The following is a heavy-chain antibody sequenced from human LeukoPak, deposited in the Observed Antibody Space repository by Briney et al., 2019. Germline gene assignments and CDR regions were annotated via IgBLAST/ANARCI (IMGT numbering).Heavy chain of an antibody. CDR2: IDPNSGAT. Sequence: ASVKVSCKASGYTFTGYYMHWVRQAPGQGLEWMGWIDPNSGATTYAQKFQGRVSMTRDTSISTAYMEVRFLTSDDTAVYYCARAINWTYDSWGQGTLVTVSS. CDR3: ARAINWTYDS. D-gene: IGHD1-7*01. J-gene: IGHJ4*02. CDR1: GYTFTGYY. V-gene: IGHV1-2*02.